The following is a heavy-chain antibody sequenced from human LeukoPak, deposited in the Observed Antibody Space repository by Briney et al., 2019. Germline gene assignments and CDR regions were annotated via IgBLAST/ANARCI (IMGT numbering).Heavy chain of an antibody. V-gene: IGHV4-59*01. CDR3: ATTDIVGATWFAN. J-gene: IGHJ4*02. Sequence: SETLSLTCTVSGGSINSDFWSWLRQPPGKGLEWIGFIYNSGTTSYTPSLESRVSISVDTSKKQFSLKLRSVTAADTAVYYCATTDIVGATWFANWGQGTLVTVSS. D-gene: IGHD1-26*01. CDR2: IYNSGTT. CDR1: GGSINSDF.